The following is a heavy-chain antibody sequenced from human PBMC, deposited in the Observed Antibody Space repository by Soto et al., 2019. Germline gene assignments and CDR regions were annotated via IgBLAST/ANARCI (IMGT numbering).Heavy chain of an antibody. D-gene: IGHD3-22*01. CDR2: INHSGST. Sequence: SETLSLTCAAYGGSFSGYYWSWIRQPPGKGLEWIGEINHSGSTNYNPSLKSRVTISVETSKNQSSLKLSSGTAADTAVYYCSRLVHYFYYESSGSPPFDYWGQGTLVTVSS. CDR1: GGSFSGYY. J-gene: IGHJ4*02. CDR3: SRLVHYFYYESSGSPPFDY. V-gene: IGHV4-34*01.